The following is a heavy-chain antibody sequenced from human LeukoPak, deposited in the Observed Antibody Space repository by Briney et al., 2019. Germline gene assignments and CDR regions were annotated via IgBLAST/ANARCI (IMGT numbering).Heavy chain of an antibody. CDR1: GFTFSSDG. D-gene: IGHD3-22*01. J-gene: IGHJ4*02. Sequence: PGGSLRLSCAASGFTFSSDGMHWVRQAPGKGLEWVSFIRYDGSNKYYADSVKGRFTISRDNSNNMLYLQMNRLRAEDTAVYYCARDYYDSSGYYYFDYWGQATLVTVSS. CDR3: ARDYYDSSGYYYFDY. V-gene: IGHV3-30*02. CDR2: IRYDGSNK.